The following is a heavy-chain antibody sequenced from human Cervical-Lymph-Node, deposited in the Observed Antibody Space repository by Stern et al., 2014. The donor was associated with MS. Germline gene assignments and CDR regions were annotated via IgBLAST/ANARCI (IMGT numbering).Heavy chain of an antibody. CDR2: NFLDDDK. D-gene: IGHD3-10*01. V-gene: IGHV2-5*02. CDR3: AHSRVEMLRGVPFDY. J-gene: IGHJ4*02. Sequence: QVTLKESGPSLVRPTQSLTLTCTFSGFSLNTLGEGVGWIRQPPGKALEWLGLNFLDDDKRSSPYLKSRLTIRKDTSKNHFVLTMTNMYPVDTATYYCAHSRVEMLRGVPFDYWGQGNLVTVSS. CDR1: GFSLNTLGEG.